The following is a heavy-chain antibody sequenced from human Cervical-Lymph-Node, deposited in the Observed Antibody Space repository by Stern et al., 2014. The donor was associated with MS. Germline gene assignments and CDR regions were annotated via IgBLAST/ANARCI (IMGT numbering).Heavy chain of an antibody. V-gene: IGHV4-39*01. J-gene: IGHJ4*02. CDR1: GGSISSSLYY. Sequence: QVQLQESGPGLVKPSETLSLTCTVSGGSISSSLYYWGWIRQPPGKGLEWIGNIYYNGSTYYNPSLKSRVTISIDTSKNQFSLRLSLVTAADTAVYYCARVPRWLQLSPIRGENANFHFWGQGILVTVSS. CDR3: ARVPRWLQLSPIRGENANFHF. D-gene: IGHD5-24*01. CDR2: IYYNGST.